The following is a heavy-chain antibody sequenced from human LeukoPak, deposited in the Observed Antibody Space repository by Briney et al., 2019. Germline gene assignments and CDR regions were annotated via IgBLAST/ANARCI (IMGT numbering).Heavy chain of an antibody. CDR3: ARDRFGGYSYGAFDY. D-gene: IGHD5-18*01. V-gene: IGHV4-59*01. J-gene: IGHJ4*02. CDR1: GGSISSYY. CDR2: IYYSGST. Sequence: SETLSLTCTVSGGSISSYYWSWIRQPPGKGLEWIGYIYYSGSTNYNPSLKSRVTISVDTSKNQFSLKLSSVTAADTAVYYCARDRFGGYSYGAFDYWGQGTLVTVSS.